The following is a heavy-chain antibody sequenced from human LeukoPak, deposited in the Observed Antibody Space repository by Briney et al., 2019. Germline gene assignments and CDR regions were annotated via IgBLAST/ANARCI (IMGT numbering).Heavy chain of an antibody. V-gene: IGHV4-31*03. CDR3: AGLYYYDSVDAFDI. Sequence: SETLSLTCTVSGGSISSGGCYWSWIRQHPGKGLEWIGYIYYSGSTYYNPSLKSRVTISVDTSKNQFSLKLSSVTAADTAVYYCAGLYYYDSVDAFDIWGQGTMVTVSS. CDR1: GGSISSGGCY. J-gene: IGHJ3*02. D-gene: IGHD3-22*01. CDR2: IYYSGST.